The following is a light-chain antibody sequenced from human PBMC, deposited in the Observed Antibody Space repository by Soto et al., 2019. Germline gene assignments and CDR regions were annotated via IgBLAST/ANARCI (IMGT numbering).Light chain of an antibody. CDR3: HQYGVSPRT. CDR1: QSVSGSY. J-gene: IGKJ1*01. Sequence: EIVLTQSPGTLSLSPGERATLSCRASQSVSGSYFAWYQQKPGQAPRLLIYGASSRTTGIPDRFSGSGSGTDFTLTISRLEPEDFAVYYCHQYGVSPRTFGQGTRVEIK. V-gene: IGKV3-20*01. CDR2: GAS.